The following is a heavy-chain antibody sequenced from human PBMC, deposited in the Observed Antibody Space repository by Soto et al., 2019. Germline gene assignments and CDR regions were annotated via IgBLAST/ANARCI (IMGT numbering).Heavy chain of an antibody. J-gene: IGHJ4*02. CDR3: ARDHCSSTSCYTAVDY. Sequence: QVQLVQSGAEVKEPGASVKVSCKASGYTFTSYGISWVRQAPGQGLEWMGWISAYNGNTNYAQKLQGRVTMTTDTSTTTAYMELRSLRSDDTAVYYCARDHCSSTSCYTAVDYWGQGTLVTVSS. CDR2: ISAYNGNT. D-gene: IGHD2-2*02. V-gene: IGHV1-18*04. CDR1: GYTFTSYG.